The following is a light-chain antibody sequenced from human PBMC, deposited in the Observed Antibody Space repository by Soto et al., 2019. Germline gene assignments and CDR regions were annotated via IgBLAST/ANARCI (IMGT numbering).Light chain of an antibody. Sequence: QSALTQSASVSGSPGQSITISCTGTSSDVGAYNYVSWYQQHPGKAPKLIIYDVSNRPSGVSNRFSGSKSGNTASLTISALQAEDVADYYCSSFTSSSPRVFGTGTTVAVL. CDR2: DVS. J-gene: IGLJ1*01. CDR1: SSDVGAYNY. CDR3: SSFTSSSPRV. V-gene: IGLV2-14*01.